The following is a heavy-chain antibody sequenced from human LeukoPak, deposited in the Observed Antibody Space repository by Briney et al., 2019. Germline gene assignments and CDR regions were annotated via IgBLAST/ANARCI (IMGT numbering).Heavy chain of an antibody. D-gene: IGHD3-16*01. CDR2: ISSSRSYI. J-gene: IGHJ4*02. CDR3: ARSRGPPTYFDY. V-gene: IGHV3-21*01. CDR1: GFTFSDYR. Sequence: PGGSLRLSCAASGFTFSDYRMDWVRQAPGKGLEWVSSISSSRSYIHYADSGRVIIPRDNAKNLLYLQINSLRAEDTAVYYCARSRGPPTYFDYWGQGTLVTVSS.